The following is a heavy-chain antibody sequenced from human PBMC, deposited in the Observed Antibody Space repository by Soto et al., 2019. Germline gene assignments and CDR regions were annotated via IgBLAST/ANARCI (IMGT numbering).Heavy chain of an antibody. V-gene: IGHV1-69*13. CDR2: IIPIFGTA. CDR3: ARASLRFLEWLLNAYGMDV. CDR1: GGTFSSYA. D-gene: IGHD3-3*01. Sequence: ASVKVACKGSGGTFSSYAISWVRQAPGQGLEWMGGIIPIFGTASYAQKFQGRVTITADESTSTAYMELSSLRSEDTAVYYCARASLRFLEWLLNAYGMDVWRQGTTVTVSS. J-gene: IGHJ6*02.